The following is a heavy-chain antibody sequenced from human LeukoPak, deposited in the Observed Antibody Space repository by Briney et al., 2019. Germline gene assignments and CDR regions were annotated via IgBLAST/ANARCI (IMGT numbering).Heavy chain of an antibody. Sequence: GGSLRLSCAASGFTFSNAWMSWVRQAPGKWLEWVGRIKRETDGGTTDYAAPVKGRFTISRDDSKSTLYLQMNSLKTDDTAVYYCTTKYYYDSSGYNNFDYWGQGTLVTVSS. J-gene: IGHJ4*02. V-gene: IGHV3-15*01. CDR3: TTKYYYDSSGYNNFDY. CDR1: GFTFSNAW. D-gene: IGHD3-22*01. CDR2: IKRETDGGTT.